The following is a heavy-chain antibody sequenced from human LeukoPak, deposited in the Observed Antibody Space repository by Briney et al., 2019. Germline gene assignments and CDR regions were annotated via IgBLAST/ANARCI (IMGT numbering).Heavy chain of an antibody. Sequence: GGSLRLSCAASGFTVSSNYMNWVRQAPGKGLEWVSVIYSGGSTYYADSVKGRFTISRDNSKNTLYLQMNSLRAEDTAVYYCARAHQYSSGPWGFDYWGQGTLVTVSS. CDR3: ARAHQYSSGPWGFDY. CDR1: GFTVSSNY. D-gene: IGHD6-19*01. CDR2: IYSGGST. J-gene: IGHJ4*02. V-gene: IGHV3-53*01.